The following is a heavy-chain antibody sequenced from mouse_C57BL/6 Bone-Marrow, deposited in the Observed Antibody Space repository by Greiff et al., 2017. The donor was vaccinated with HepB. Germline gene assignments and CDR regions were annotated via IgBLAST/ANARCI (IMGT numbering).Heavy chain of an antibody. D-gene: IGHD2-1*01. CDR3: ARREGNFLFDY. V-gene: IGHV1-80*01. J-gene: IGHJ2*01. CDR2: IYPGDGDT. CDR1: GYAFSSYW. Sequence: QVHVKQSGAELVKPGASVKISCKASGYAFSSYWMNWVKQRPGKGLEWIGQIYPGDGDTNYNGKFKGKATLTADKSSNTAYMQLSSLTSADSAVYFCARREGNFLFDYWGQGTTLTVSS.